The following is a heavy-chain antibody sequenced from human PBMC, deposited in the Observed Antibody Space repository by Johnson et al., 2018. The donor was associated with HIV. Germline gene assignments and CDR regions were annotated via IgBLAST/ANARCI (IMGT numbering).Heavy chain of an antibody. CDR1: VFTFSSYA. CDR3: GRPRIQLWSLDAFDI. Sequence: QVQLVESGGGVVQPGRSLRLSCAASVFTFSSYAMHWVRQAPGKGLEWVAVISYDGSNTNYADSVRGRFAISRDNSKNTLYLQMNSLRGEDTAVYYCGRPRIQLWSLDAFDIWGQGTMVTVSS. CDR2: ISYDGSNT. V-gene: IGHV3-30*09. D-gene: IGHD5-18*01. J-gene: IGHJ3*02.